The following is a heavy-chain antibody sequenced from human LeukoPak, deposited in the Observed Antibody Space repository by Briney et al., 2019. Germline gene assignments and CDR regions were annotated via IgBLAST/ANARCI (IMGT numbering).Heavy chain of an antibody. J-gene: IGHJ4*02. V-gene: IGHV3-74*01. CDR2: INSDGSST. D-gene: IGHD3-22*01. CDR1: GFTFSSYW. CDR3: AKSLYYYDSSGYYWDY. Sequence: PGGSLRLSCAASGFTFSSYWMHWVRQAPGKGLVWVSRINSDGSSTSYADSVKGRFTISRDNAKKTLYLRMNSLRAEDTAVYYCAKSLYYYDSSGYYWDYWGQGTLVTVSS.